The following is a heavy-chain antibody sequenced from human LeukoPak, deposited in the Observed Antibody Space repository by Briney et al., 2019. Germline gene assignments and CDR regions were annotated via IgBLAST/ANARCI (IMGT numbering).Heavy chain of an antibody. CDR3: AKGRYGDYVAWALGAFDI. J-gene: IGHJ3*02. Sequence: PGGSLRLSCAASGFTFSSYAMSWVRQAPGKGLEWVSAISGSGGSTYYADSVKGRFTISRDNSKNTLYLQMNSLRAEDTAVYYCAKGRYGDYVAWALGAFDIWGQGTMVTVSS. D-gene: IGHD4-17*01. V-gene: IGHV3-23*01. CDR2: ISGSGGST. CDR1: GFTFSSYA.